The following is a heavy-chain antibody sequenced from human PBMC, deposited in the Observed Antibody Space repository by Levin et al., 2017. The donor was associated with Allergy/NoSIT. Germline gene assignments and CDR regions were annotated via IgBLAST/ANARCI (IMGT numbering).Heavy chain of an antibody. J-gene: IGHJ4*02. D-gene: IGHD3-22*01. CDR2: IRGKANLYAT. CDR1: GFTFSGSA. CDR3: TKGSQDSSGYFSDY. V-gene: IGHV3-73*01. Sequence: GGSLRLSCATSGFTFSGSAIHWVRQASGKGLEWVGRIRGKANLYATAYGASVKDRFIISRDDSKNTAYLQMNSLKTEDTAMYYCTKGSQDSSGYFSDYWGQGTLVTVSS.